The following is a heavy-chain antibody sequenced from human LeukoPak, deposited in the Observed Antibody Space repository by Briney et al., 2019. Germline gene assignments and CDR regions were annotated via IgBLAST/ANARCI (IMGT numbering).Heavy chain of an antibody. CDR1: GFSINYYG. Sequence: PGGSLRLSCAASGFSINYYGLHWVRQAPGEGLEWVAFIRHDGSNNYYADSVKGRFTISRDNSKNTLYLQIHSLRPEDTAVYYCARDPLGVRPDYWGQGTLVTVSS. V-gene: IGHV3-30*02. J-gene: IGHJ4*02. D-gene: IGHD3-16*01. CDR2: IRHDGSNN. CDR3: ARDPLGVRPDY.